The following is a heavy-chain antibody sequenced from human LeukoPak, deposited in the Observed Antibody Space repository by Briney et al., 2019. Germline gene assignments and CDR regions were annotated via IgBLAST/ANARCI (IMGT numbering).Heavy chain of an antibody. Sequence: GRSLRLSCAASGFTFDDYAMHWVRHAPGKGLEWVSGISWNSGSIGYADSVKGRFTISRDNAKNSLYLQMNSLRAEDTALYYCAKDVFGVVMIIDYWGQGTLVTVSS. CDR2: ISWNSGSI. V-gene: IGHV3-9*01. D-gene: IGHD3-3*01. J-gene: IGHJ4*02. CDR1: GFTFDDYA. CDR3: AKDVFGVVMIIDY.